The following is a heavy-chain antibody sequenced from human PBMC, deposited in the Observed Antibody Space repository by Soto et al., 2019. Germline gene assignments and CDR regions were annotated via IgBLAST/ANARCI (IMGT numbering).Heavy chain of an antibody. J-gene: IGHJ3*02. CDR2: IYYSGSA. CDR3: ASEAVYSSSWYAAFDI. CDR1: GGSVSSYY. Sequence: SETLSLTCTVGGGSVSSYYWSWSRQPPWKGLGWIGYIYYSGSANYDPSLKSRVTISVDASKNQVSLKLRSVTAADTAVYYCASEAVYSSSWYAAFDIWAQGTMVTVSS. D-gene: IGHD6-13*01. V-gene: IGHV4-59*02.